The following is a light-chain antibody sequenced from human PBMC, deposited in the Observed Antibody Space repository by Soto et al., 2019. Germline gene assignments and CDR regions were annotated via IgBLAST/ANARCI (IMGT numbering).Light chain of an antibody. CDR1: QSVSSN. CDR2: GAS. CDR3: QQYNNWPSWT. J-gene: IGKJ1*01. V-gene: IGKV3-15*01. Sequence: EIVMTQSPATLSVSPGERATLSCRASQSVSSNLAWYQQKPGQAPRLLIYGASTRATGIPARFSGSGSGTEFTLTISSLQSVDLAVYYCQQYNNWPSWTFGQGTKVDIK.